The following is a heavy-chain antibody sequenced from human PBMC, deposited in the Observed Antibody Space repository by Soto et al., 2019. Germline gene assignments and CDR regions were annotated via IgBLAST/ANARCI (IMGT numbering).Heavy chain of an antibody. CDR1: GGSISSSSYY. V-gene: IGHV4-39*01. CDR2: IYYSGST. D-gene: IGHD3-22*01. CDR3: ARQASGYYYGWFDP. Sequence: PSETLSLTCTVSGGSISSSSYYWGWIRQPPGKGLEWIGSIYYSGSTYYNPSLKSRVTISVDTPKNQFSLKLSSVTAADTAVYYCARQASGYYYGWFDPWGQGTLVTVSS. J-gene: IGHJ5*02.